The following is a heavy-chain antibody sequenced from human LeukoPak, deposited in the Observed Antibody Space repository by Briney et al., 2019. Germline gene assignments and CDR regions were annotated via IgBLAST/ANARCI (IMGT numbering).Heavy chain of an antibody. V-gene: IGHV4-39*01. CDR2: IYYSGST. J-gene: IGHJ4*02. CDR1: GGSISSSSYY. D-gene: IGHD3-16*02. CDR3: ARRITFGGVIVFDY. Sequence: SETLSLTXTVFGGSISSSSYYWGWIRQPPGKGLEWIGSIYYSGSTYYNPSLKSRVTISVDTSKNQFSLKLSSVTAADTAVYYCARRITFGGVIVFDYWGQGTLVTVSS.